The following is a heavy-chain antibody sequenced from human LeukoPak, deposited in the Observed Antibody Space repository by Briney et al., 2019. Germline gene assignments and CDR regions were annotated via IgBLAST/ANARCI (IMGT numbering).Heavy chain of an antibody. J-gene: IGHJ4*02. V-gene: IGHV3-23*01. CDR1: GFTFSSYE. D-gene: IGHD2/OR15-2a*01. Sequence: PGGSLRLSCAASGFTFSSYEMNWVRQAPGKGLEWVSAINGNGGSTYYAVSVKGRFTISRDNSKNTLYLQMNSLRAEDTAVYYCAKGPLSHFDYWGQGTLVTVSS. CDR3: AKGPLSHFDY. CDR2: INGNGGST.